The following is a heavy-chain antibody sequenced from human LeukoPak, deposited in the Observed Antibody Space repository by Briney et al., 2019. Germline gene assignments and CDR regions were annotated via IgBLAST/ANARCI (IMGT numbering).Heavy chain of an antibody. CDR1: GFTFSNYW. V-gene: IGHV3-7*01. D-gene: IGHD2-21*01. J-gene: IGHJ3*02. CDR3: ARDLDTYVLLIAYDTFDS. Sequence: GGSPRLSCAGSGFTFSNYWMTWVRQAPGKGLEWVANIKPNGIEKHYADSVEGRFTISRDNAKNSLFLQMNSLRAEDTAVYYCARDLDTYVLLIAYDTFDSWGQGTMVTVSS. CDR2: IKPNGIEK.